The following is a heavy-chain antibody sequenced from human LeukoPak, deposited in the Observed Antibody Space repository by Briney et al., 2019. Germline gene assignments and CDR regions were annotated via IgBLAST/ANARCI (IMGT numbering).Heavy chain of an antibody. CDR2: IYYSGTS. D-gene: IGHD2-2*01. J-gene: IGHJ3*02. CDR1: GDSINNYY. V-gene: IGHV4-59*08. CDR3: ARHDQVSTSSPKFNDAFDI. Sequence: SETLSLTCTVSGDSINNYYWSWIRQPPGKGLEWIGNIYYSGTSNYNPSLRSRVTISEDTSKNQFSLQLNSVTVADTAVYYCARHDQVSTSSPKFNDAFDIWGQGTMVTVSS.